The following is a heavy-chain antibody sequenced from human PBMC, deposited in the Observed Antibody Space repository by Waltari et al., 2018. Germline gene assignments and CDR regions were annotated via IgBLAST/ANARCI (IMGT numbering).Heavy chain of an antibody. D-gene: IGHD4-17*01. V-gene: IGHV4-34*01. CDR3: ARTHLTTVVIFLTRTERRAAFDI. CDR2: INHSGST. CDR1: RGSFSGYY. Sequence: QVHLQQSGAGLLKPSETLSLTCAVYRGSFSGYYWTWIREPPGKGLEWIGEINHSGSTNYNPSLKSRVTISVDTSKNQFSLKLSSVTAADTAVYYCARTHLTTVVIFLTRTERRAAFDIWGQGTMVTVSS. J-gene: IGHJ3*02.